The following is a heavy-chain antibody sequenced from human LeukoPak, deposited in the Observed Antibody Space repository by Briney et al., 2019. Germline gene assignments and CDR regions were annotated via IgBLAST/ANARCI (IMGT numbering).Heavy chain of an antibody. Sequence: SETLSLTCAVYGGSFSGYYWSWIRQPPGKGLEWIGEINHSGSTNYNPSLKSRVTISVDTSKNQFSLKLSSVTAADTAVYYCARGSGWSPYYFDYWGQGTLVTVSS. CDR3: ARGSGWSPYYFDY. J-gene: IGHJ4*02. D-gene: IGHD6-19*01. CDR1: GGSFSGYY. V-gene: IGHV4-34*01. CDR2: INHSGST.